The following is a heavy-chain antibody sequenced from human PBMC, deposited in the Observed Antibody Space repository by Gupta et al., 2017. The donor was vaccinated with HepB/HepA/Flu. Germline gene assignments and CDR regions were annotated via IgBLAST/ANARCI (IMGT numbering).Heavy chain of an antibody. J-gene: IGHJ3*02. V-gene: IGHV3-23*01. CDR2: ISGSGGST. CDR1: GFTFSSYA. D-gene: IGHD3-22*01. Sequence: EVQLLESGGGLVQPGGSLRLSCAASGFTFSSYAMSWVRQAPGKGLEWVSAISGSGGSTYYADAVKGRFTISRDNAKNTLYLQMNSLRAEDTAVYYCAKNDRTGWDAFDIWGQGTMVTVSS. CDR3: AKNDRTGWDAFDI.